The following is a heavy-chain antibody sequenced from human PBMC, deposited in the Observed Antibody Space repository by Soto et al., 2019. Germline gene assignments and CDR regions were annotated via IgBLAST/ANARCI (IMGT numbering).Heavy chain of an antibody. Sequence: EVQLLESGGGLVQPGGSLRLSCAPSGFTFSSYAMSWVRQAPGKGLEWVSAISGSGGSTYYADSVKGPFTISRDNSKNTLYLQMNSLRAEDTAVYYCAKTLYYDSSGYLPDDYWGQGTLVTVSS. J-gene: IGHJ4*02. CDR3: AKTLYYDSSGYLPDDY. V-gene: IGHV3-23*01. D-gene: IGHD3-22*01. CDR1: GFTFSSYA. CDR2: ISGSGGST.